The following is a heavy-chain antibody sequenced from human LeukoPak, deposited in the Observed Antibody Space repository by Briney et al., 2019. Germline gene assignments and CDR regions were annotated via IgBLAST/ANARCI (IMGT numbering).Heavy chain of an antibody. J-gene: IGHJ4*02. CDR3: VREKYFYDSSGSFDY. CDR1: GGSISPYS. CDR2: IYNSGNT. Sequence: SENLSLTCSVSGGSISPYSWDWIRQPPGKGLEWMGNIYNSGNTNYNPSLKSRVTISVDTSKNQFSLKLSSVTAADTAVYYCVREKYFYDSSGSFDYWGPGTLVTVSS. V-gene: IGHV4-59*01. D-gene: IGHD3-22*01.